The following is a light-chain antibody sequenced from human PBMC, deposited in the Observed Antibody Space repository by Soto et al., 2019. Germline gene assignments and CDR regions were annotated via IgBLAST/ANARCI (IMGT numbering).Light chain of an antibody. Sequence: QSALTQPASVSGSPGQSITISCTGTSSDVGGYDYVSWYQQKPGKAPKLIIYEVSNRPSGVSNHFSGSKSANTASLTISGLQTEDEADYYCRSFTSSSTLVVFGGGTKVTVL. CDR1: SSDVGGYDY. CDR2: EVS. V-gene: IGLV2-14*01. CDR3: RSFTSSSTLVV. J-gene: IGLJ2*01.